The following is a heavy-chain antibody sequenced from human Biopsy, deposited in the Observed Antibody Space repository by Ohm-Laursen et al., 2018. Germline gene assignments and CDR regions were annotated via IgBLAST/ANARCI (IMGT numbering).Heavy chain of an antibody. V-gene: IGHV1-2*02. CDR2: INAKTGDT. D-gene: IGHD3-22*01. Sequence: SSVTVSCNASGYTFTGYHVHWVRQARGQGLEWMGWINAKTGDTNYAQKFQGRVTMTRDTSISTAYVDLSSLRSDDTAVYYCTRGGYYYDSLAYYYWFDPWGQGTLVTVSS. J-gene: IGHJ5*02. CDR1: GYTFTGYH. CDR3: TRGGYYYDSLAYYYWFDP.